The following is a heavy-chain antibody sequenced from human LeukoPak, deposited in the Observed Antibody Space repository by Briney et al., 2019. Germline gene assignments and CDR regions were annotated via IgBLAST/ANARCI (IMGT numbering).Heavy chain of an antibody. D-gene: IGHD3-10*01. Sequence: GGSLRLSCAASGFTFSSYWMSWVRQAPGKGLEWVANIRHDGSESYYVDSVKGRFTISRDNARNSVYLEMNSLRAEDRAVYYCARGLSEFTDWGQGTLVTVSS. CDR2: IRHDGSES. J-gene: IGHJ4*02. V-gene: IGHV3-7*01. CDR1: GFTFSSYW. CDR3: ARGLSEFTD.